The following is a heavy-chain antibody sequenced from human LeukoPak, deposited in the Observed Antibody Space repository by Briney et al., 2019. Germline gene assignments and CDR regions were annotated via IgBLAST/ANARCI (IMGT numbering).Heavy chain of an antibody. D-gene: IGHD5-24*01. J-gene: IGHJ4*02. Sequence: PGGSLRLSCAASGFTVSNNYMNWVRQAPGKGLEWVSVIYSGGNTYYADSVKGRFTISRDNSKNTLYLQMNSLRAEDTAVYYCAKDQVEKSPFDYWGQGTLVTVSS. V-gene: IGHV3-53*01. CDR2: IYSGGNT. CDR3: AKDQVEKSPFDY. CDR1: GFTVSNNY.